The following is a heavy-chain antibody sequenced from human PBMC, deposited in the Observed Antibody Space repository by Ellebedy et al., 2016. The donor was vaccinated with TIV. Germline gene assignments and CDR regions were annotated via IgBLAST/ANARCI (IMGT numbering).Heavy chain of an antibody. J-gene: IGHJ4*02. CDR1: GYSFTTYW. CDR3: ARHAASYCTGGTCYSSLGY. D-gene: IGHD2-15*01. CDR2: IDPSDSYP. V-gene: IGHV5-10-1*01. Sequence: GESLKISCQGSGYSFTTYWISWVRQMPGKGLEWMGRIDPSDSYPNYSPSFQGHVTISADKSISTAYLQWSSLESSDTAMYYCARHAASYCTGGTCYSSLGYWGQGTLVTVSS.